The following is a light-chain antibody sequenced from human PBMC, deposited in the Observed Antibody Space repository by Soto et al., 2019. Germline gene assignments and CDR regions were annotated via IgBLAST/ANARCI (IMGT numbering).Light chain of an antibody. J-gene: IGKJ4*01. V-gene: IGKV3-11*01. CDR2: DAS. Sequence: EILLTQSPATLSLSPGERATLSCRASQSVSSCLAWYQQKPGQAPRLLIYDASNRAAGIPARFSGSGSGTDFTLTISILEPADFAVYYCQQSSNWPLTFGGGTKVAIK. CDR3: QQSSNWPLT. CDR1: QSVSSC.